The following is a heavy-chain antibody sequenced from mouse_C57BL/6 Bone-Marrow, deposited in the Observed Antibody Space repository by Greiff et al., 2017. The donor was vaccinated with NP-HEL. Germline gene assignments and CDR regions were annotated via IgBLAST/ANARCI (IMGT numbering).Heavy chain of an antibody. CDR3: ARVWDWDPFAY. CDR2: IWSGGST. D-gene: IGHD4-1*01. CDR1: GFSLTSYG. V-gene: IGHV2-2*01. Sequence: VQRVESGPGLVQPSQSLSITCTVSGFSLTSYGVHWVRQSPGKGLEWLGVIWSGGSTGYNAAFISRLGISKDNSKSQVSFKRNSLQADDTAIYYCARVWDWDPFAYWGQGTLVTVSA. J-gene: IGHJ3*01.